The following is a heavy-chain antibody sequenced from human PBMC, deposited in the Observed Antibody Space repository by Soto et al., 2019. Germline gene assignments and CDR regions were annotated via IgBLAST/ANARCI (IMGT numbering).Heavy chain of an antibody. J-gene: IGHJ4*02. V-gene: IGHV4-59*12. CDR2: IYYSGST. CDR3: ARDSAVANLDY. CDR1: GGSISSYY. D-gene: IGHD6-19*01. Sequence: PSQTLSLTCTVSGGSISSYYWSWIRQPPGKGLEWIGYIYYSGSTNYNPSLKSRVTISVDTSKNQFSLKLSSVTAADTAVYYCARDSAVANLDYWGQGTLVTVSS.